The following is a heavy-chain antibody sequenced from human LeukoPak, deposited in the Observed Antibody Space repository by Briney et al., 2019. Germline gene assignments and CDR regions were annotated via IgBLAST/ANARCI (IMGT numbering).Heavy chain of an antibody. CDR3: SKLSACGGYLSCTNCHAAPDY. J-gene: IGHJ4*02. CDR2: IYYSGNT. V-gene: IGHV4-59*04. Sequence: SETLSLTCTVSGGSISSYYWSWIRQPPGKGLEWIGYIYYSGNTYYNPSLKSRVTMSVDTSKNQLSLKLVSVTAADTAIYYSSKLSACGGYLSCTNCHAAPDYRGQGTLVTVSS. D-gene: IGHD2-2*01. CDR1: GGSISSYY.